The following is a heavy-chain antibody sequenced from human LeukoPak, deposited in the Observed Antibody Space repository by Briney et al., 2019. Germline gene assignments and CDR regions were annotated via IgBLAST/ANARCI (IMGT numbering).Heavy chain of an antibody. D-gene: IGHD1-26*01. V-gene: IGHV4-34*01. CDR1: GGSFSGYY. J-gene: IGHJ5*02. Sequence: SETLSLTCAVYGGSFSGYYWSWIRQPPGKGLEWIGEINHSGSTKYNPSLKSRVTISVDTSKNQFSLKLSSVTAADTAVYYCATRPGVGATDWFDPWGQGTLVTVSS. CDR2: INHSGST. CDR3: ATRPGVGATDWFDP.